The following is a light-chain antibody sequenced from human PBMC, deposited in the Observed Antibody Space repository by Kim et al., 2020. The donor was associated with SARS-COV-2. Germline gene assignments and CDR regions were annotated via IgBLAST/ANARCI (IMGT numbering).Light chain of an antibody. CDR2: DTS. CDR3: QHRTNWPRIT. J-gene: IGKJ5*01. V-gene: IGKV3-11*01. CDR1: QSVSSY. Sequence: EIVLTQSPATLSLSPGERATLSCRVSQSVSSYLAWYQHKPGQAPRLIIYDTSNRATGVPARSSGSGSGTEFTLTISSLEPEDFAVYYCQHRTNWPRITFGQGTRVDIK.